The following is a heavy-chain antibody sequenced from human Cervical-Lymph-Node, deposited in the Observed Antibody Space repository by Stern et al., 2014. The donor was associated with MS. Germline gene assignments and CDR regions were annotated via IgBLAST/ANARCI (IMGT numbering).Heavy chain of an antibody. D-gene: IGHD3-16*01. CDR3: ARGLMITFGGNTVHGYHGLDV. J-gene: IGHJ6*02. CDR2: MNPNTGKT. CDR1: GYTFTSYD. Sequence: QMQLVQSGAEVKKPGASVKLSCKTSGYTFTSYDVSWVRQATGEGLGWMGWMNPNTGKTAYAPKFQGRVTMTRNTSISTAYMELSSLRSEDTAVYYCARGLMITFGGNTVHGYHGLDVWGQGTTVTVSS. V-gene: IGHV1-8*01.